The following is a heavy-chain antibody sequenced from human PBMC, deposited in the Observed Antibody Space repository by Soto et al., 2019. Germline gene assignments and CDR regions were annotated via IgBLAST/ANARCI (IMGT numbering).Heavy chain of an antibody. Sequence: PGGXLXXSCXXXXFXFDDYAXXXXXQAPGKGLEWVSAISGSGGSTYYADSVKGRFTISRDNARNSVYLQMNSLRAEDTAFYYCARDYRNKGFDQWGXGT. D-gene: IGHD4-4*01. J-gene: IGHJ4*02. CDR2: ISGSGGST. V-gene: IGHV3-20*04. CDR3: ARDYRNKGFDQ. CDR1: XFXFDDYA.